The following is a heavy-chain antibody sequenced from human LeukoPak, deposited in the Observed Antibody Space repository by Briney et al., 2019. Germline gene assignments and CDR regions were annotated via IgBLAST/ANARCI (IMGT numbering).Heavy chain of an antibody. J-gene: IGHJ4*02. CDR1: GYTFTSYG. CDR2: ISAYNGNT. D-gene: IGHD1-26*01. Sequence: ASVKVSCKASGYTFTSYGISCVRQAPGQGLDWMGWISAYNGNTNYAQKLQGIVTMTTDTSTSTAYMKLRSLRSDDTAVYYCARDPPLVGATARFGDYWGQGTLVTVSS. CDR3: ARDPPLVGATARFGDY. V-gene: IGHV1-18*01.